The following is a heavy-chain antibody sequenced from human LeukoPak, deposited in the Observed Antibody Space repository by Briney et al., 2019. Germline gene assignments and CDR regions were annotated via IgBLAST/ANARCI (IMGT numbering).Heavy chain of an antibody. D-gene: IGHD3-22*01. CDR2: INPNSGYT. V-gene: IGHV1-2*02. CDR1: GYTFTGYY. J-gene: IGHJ4*02. Sequence: ASVKVSCKTSGYTFTGYYMHWVRQAPGQGLEWMGWINPNSGYTNYAQMFQGRVTMTRDTSISTAYMELSRLRSDDTAVYYCARLIYDSSGPFDYWGQGTLVTVSS. CDR3: ARLIYDSSGPFDY.